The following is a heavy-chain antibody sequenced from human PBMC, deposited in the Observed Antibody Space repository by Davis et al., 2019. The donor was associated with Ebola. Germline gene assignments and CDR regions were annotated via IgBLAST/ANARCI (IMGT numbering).Heavy chain of an antibody. J-gene: IGHJ3*02. V-gene: IGHV5-51*01. CDR1: GYSFTSYW. Sequence: GESLKISCKGSGYSFTSYWTGWVRQMPGKGLEWMGIIYPGDSDTRYSPSFQGQVTISADKSISTAYLQWSSLKASDTAMYYCARHKGYYYGVRAFDIWGQGTMVTVSS. CDR2: IYPGDSDT. CDR3: ARHKGYYYGVRAFDI. D-gene: IGHD3-10*01.